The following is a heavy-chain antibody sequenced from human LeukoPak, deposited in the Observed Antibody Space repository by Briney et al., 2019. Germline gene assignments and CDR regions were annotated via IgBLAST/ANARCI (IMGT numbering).Heavy chain of an antibody. J-gene: IGHJ5*02. D-gene: IGHD2-2*01. CDR2: IYDSGGA. V-gene: IGHV4-38-2*01. Sequence: SSETLSLTCGVSGYSISSGYQWAWIRQSPGKGREGIGSIYDSGGAHYNPSLKSPVTISVETSKNPFSLNIYSVTASDTAVYYCARQPRWLTPECTRTRCYEKSFDAWGQGTLVTVSS. CDR1: GYSISSGYQ. CDR3: ARQPRWLTPECTRTRCYEKSFDA.